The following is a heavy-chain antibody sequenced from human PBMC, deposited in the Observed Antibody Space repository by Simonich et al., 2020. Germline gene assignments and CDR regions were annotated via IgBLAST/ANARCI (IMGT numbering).Heavy chain of an antibody. D-gene: IGHD6-13*01. CDR1: GGSISSSCYY. Sequence: QLQLQESGPGLVKPSETLSLTCPVSGGSISSSCYYWGWIRQPPGKGLEWIGGIFYSGSTYYNPSLKSRVTISVDTSKNQFSLKLSSVTAADTAVYYCARHAGFAFDIWGQGTMVTVSS. CDR2: IFYSGST. V-gene: IGHV4-39*01. CDR3: ARHAGFAFDI. J-gene: IGHJ3*02.